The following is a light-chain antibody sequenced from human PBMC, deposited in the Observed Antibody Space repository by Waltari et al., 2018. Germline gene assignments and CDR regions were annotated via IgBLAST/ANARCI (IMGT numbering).Light chain of an antibody. V-gene: IGKV3-15*01. J-gene: IGKJ1*01. CDR1: QSISSD. Sequence: EIVMTQSPATLSVSPGERATLSCRASQSISSDLAWYQQKPGQAPRLLIYGACTRATGIPDRFSGSGAGTEFTLTISSLQSEDFAVYYCQQYYRWWTFGLGTKVERK. CDR3: QQYYRWWT. CDR2: GAC.